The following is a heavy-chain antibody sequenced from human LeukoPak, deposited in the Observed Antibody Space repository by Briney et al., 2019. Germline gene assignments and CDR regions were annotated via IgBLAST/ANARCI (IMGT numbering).Heavy chain of an antibody. D-gene: IGHD3-3*01. J-gene: IGHJ4*02. CDR3: ATFRAHNYDFWSGYLDY. V-gene: IGHV1-69*13. CDR1: GGTFISYA. CDR2: IIPIFGTA. Sequence: SVKVSCKASGGTFISYAISWVRQAPGQGLEWMGGIIPIFGTANYAQKFQGGVTITADESTSTAYMELSSLRSEDTAVYYCATFRAHNYDFWSGYLDYWGQGTLVTVSS.